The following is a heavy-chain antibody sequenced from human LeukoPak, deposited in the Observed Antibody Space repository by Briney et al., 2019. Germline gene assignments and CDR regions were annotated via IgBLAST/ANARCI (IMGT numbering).Heavy chain of an antibody. D-gene: IGHD3-16*01. V-gene: IGHV1-2*02. J-gene: IGHJ4*02. Sequence: ASVKVSCKASGYTFTGYYMHWVRQAPGQGLEWMGWINSNSGGTKYAQKFQGRVTMTRDTSISTAYMELSRLRSDDMAVYYCARDPALIPVIPGYWGQGTLVTVSS. CDR3: ARDPALIPVIPGY. CDR1: GYTFTGYY. CDR2: INSNSGGT.